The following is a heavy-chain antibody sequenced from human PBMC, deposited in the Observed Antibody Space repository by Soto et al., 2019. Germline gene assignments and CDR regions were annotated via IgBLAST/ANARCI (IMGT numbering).Heavy chain of an antibody. CDR3: ARAGGTTVTGLWHFDS. J-gene: IGHJ4*02. Sequence: QVQLEESGGGVVQPGRSLRLSCAASGFTFNTYSMHWVRQPPGKGLEWLAAIWYDGTQKYYADSVKGRFIISRDNSKKTLYLEMNGLRAEDTAVYYCARAGGTTVTGLWHFDSWGQGTLVTVSS. D-gene: IGHD4-17*01. V-gene: IGHV3-33*01. CDR2: IWYDGTQK. CDR1: GFTFNTYS.